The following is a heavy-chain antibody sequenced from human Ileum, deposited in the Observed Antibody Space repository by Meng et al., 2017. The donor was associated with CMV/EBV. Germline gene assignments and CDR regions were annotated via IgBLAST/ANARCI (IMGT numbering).Heavy chain of an antibody. V-gene: IGHV6-1*01. CDR2: TYYRSKWYN. D-gene: IGHD1-1*01. CDR1: GDSVSSNSAA. Sequence: AISGDSVSSNSAAWNWVRQSPSRGLEWLGRTYYRSKWYNDYAVSVKSRITITPDTSTNQFSLQLNSVTPEDTAVYYCARISWNDVPHWGQGTLVTVSS. CDR3: ARISWNDVPH. J-gene: IGHJ4*02.